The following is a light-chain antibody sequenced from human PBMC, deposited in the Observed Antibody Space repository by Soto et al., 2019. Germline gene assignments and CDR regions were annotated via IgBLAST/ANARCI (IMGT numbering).Light chain of an antibody. CDR1: QAITDY. J-gene: IGKJ1*01. V-gene: IGKV1-16*01. CDR3: QQYRTYPWT. CDR2: AAS. Sequence: DIPMTQSPSSLSASVGERVTITCRAIQAITDYLAWFQQRPGEAPKSLIYAASSLQSGVPSRFSGSGSGTVFTLTINNIQPEDFATYYCQQYRTYPWTFGPGTTVDIK.